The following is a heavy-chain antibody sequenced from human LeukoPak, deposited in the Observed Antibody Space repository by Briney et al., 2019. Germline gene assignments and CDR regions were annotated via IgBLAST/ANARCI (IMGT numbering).Heavy chain of an antibody. J-gene: IGHJ5*02. CDR1: GGSISSYY. D-gene: IGHD6-13*01. CDR2: IYYSGST. V-gene: IGHV4-59*01. Sequence: PSETLSLTCTVSGGSISSYYWSWIRQPPGKGLEWIGYIYYSGSTNYNPSLKSRVTISVDTSKNQFSLKLSSVTAADTAVYYCARGPIAAAGKGWFDPWGQGTLVTVSS. CDR3: ARGPIAAAGKGWFDP.